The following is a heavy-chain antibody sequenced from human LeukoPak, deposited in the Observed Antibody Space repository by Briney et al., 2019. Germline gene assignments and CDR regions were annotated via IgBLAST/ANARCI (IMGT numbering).Heavy chain of an antibody. Sequence: PSETLSLTCTVSGGSINNYYWSWIRRPPGKGLEWIGYFYNSGSTNYNPSLKSRVTISADTSKNQFSLILSSVTASDTAVYYCARDRGGIGGYFDYWGQGALVTVSS. J-gene: IGHJ4*02. V-gene: IGHV4-59*01. CDR3: ARDRGGIGGYFDY. CDR1: GGSINNYY. CDR2: FYNSGST. D-gene: IGHD3-3*01.